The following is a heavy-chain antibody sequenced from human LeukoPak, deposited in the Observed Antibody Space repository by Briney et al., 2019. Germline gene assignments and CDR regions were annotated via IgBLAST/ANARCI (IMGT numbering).Heavy chain of an antibody. CDR3: AKGPEGDYSDY. CDR2: ISYDGSNK. J-gene: IGHJ4*02. V-gene: IGHV3-30*18. Sequence: GGSLRLSCAASGFTFSSYGMHWVRQAPGKGLEWVAVISYDGSNKYYADSVKGRFTISRDNSKNTLYLQMNSLRAEDTAVYYCAKGPEGDYSDYWGQGTLVTVSS. D-gene: IGHD1-14*01. CDR1: GFTFSSYG.